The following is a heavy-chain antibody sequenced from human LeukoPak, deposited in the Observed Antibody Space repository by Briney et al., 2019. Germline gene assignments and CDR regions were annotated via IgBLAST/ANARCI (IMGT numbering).Heavy chain of an antibody. V-gene: IGHV1-18*01. Sequence: ASVTVSCKASGYRFTSHGITWVRQAPGQGLEWMGWISPYNGHRDYAQTLQGRVTMTTDTYTSTAYMELRSLRSDDTAVYYCVSGRDFDYWGQGTLVTVSS. CDR2: ISPYNGHR. CDR3: VSGRDFDY. J-gene: IGHJ4*02. CDR1: GYRFTSHG.